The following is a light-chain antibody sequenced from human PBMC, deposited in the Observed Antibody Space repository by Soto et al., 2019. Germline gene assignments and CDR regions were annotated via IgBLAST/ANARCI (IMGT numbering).Light chain of an antibody. Sequence: DIQLTQSPSFLSASVGDRVTITCRVSQGINSYLAWYQQKPGKAPKLLIYAASTLQSGVPSRFSGSGSGTEFTLTISSLQPEDFATYYCQQLKSNLITFGQGTRLEIK. V-gene: IGKV1-9*01. CDR2: AAS. J-gene: IGKJ5*01. CDR3: QQLKSNLIT. CDR1: QGINSY.